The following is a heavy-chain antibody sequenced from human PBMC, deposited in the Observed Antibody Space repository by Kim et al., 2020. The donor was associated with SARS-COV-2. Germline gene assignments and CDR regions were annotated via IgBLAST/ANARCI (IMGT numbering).Heavy chain of an antibody. V-gene: IGHV4-59*02. J-gene: IGHJ5*02. D-gene: IGHD3-22*01. CDR3: VRLHSRGHEEFDP. CDR2: IYYTGAT. CDR1: GGSVSGSY. Sequence: SETLSLTCTVSGGSVSGSYWSWIRESPGMGLEWIGFIYYTGATRYTASLKSRLTMSIDTSNNQFFLGLSSVTAADTAIYYCVRLHSRGHEEFDPWGHGILVTVSS.